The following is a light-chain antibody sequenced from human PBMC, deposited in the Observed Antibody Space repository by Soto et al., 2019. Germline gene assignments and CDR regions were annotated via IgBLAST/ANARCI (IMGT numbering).Light chain of an antibody. CDR1: SSDVGGYNY. Sequence: QSALTQPASVSGSPGQSITISCTGTSSDVGGYNYVSWYQQHPGQAPKLIIYDVTNRPSGISNRFSGSKSGNTASLTISGLQTEDESDYYCISFTRRHIYVLGTGTKVTVL. J-gene: IGLJ1*01. CDR2: DVT. V-gene: IGLV2-14*03. CDR3: ISFTRRHIYV.